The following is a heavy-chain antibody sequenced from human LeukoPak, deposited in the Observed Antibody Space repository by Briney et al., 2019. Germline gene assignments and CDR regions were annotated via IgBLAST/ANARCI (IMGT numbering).Heavy chain of an antibody. CDR2: FDPEDGET. CDR1: GYTLTELS. D-gene: IGHD6-13*01. V-gene: IGHV1-24*01. CDR3: AKDYGVSSSWSSYYFDY. Sequence: PRASVKVSCKVSGYTLTELSMHWVRQAPGKGLEWMGGFDPEDGETIYAQKFQGRVTMTEDTSTDTAYMELSSLRSEDMALYYCAKDYGVSSSWSSYYFDYWGQGTLVTVSS. J-gene: IGHJ4*02.